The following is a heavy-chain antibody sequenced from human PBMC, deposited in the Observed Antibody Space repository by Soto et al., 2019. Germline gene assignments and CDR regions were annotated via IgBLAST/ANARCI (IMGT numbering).Heavy chain of an antibody. CDR2: ISARGGST. CDR1: GFTFSSYA. J-gene: IGHJ6*03. CDR3: AKCGISSEYYYSMDA. Sequence: EVQLLESGGDLIQPGGSLRLSCAASGFTFSSYAMSWVRQAPGKGLEWVSSISARGGSTYYADSVQGRFAISRDNSKNTRYRHMNRLRAEVTAVYYCAKCGISSEYYYSMDAGGKGTTVTFSS. V-gene: IGHV3-23*01. D-gene: IGHD6-6*01.